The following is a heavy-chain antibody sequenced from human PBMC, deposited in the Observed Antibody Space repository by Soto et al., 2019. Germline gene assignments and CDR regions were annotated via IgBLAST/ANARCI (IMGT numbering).Heavy chain of an antibody. CDR3: AKATVTAHFEDY. V-gene: IGHV3-30*18. Sequence: GSLRLSCAASGFTFSSYGMHWVRQAPGKGLEWVAVISYDGSNKYYADSVKGRFTISRDNSKNTLYLQMNSLRAEDTAVYYCAKATVTAHFEDYWGQGTLVTVSS. CDR1: GFTFSSYG. J-gene: IGHJ4*02. CDR2: ISYDGSNK. D-gene: IGHD4-4*01.